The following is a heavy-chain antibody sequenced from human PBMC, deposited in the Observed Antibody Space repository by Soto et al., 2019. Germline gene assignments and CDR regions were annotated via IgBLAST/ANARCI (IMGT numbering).Heavy chain of an antibody. CDR3: ARGQSDVGRPANYGMDV. D-gene: IGHD6-25*01. Sequence: QVQLQQWGAGLLKPSETLSLTCAVYGGSFSGYYWSWIRQPPGKGLEWIGEINHSGSTNCNPSLTSRVTISVDASKNQCALKRSSVTAAGTAVYYCARGQSDVGRPANYGMDVWGQGTTVTVSS. V-gene: IGHV4-34*01. J-gene: IGHJ6*02. CDR1: GGSFSGYY. CDR2: INHSGST.